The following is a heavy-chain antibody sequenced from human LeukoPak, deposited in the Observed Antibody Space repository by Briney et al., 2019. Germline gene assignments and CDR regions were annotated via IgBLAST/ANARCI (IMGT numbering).Heavy chain of an antibody. V-gene: IGHV3-23*01. D-gene: IGHD3-10*01. Sequence: GGSLRLSCVVSGISLSNYAMTWVRQAPGKGLEWVSYISERSGSTTYADSVKGRFTISRDTSLNTLYLQMNNLRGEDTAVYFCAKQGVVIRGILVIGYHQEAYHYDFWGQGVLVTVSS. CDR1: GISLSNYA. J-gene: IGHJ4*02. CDR3: AKQGVVIRGILVIGYHQEAYHYDF. CDR2: ISERSGST.